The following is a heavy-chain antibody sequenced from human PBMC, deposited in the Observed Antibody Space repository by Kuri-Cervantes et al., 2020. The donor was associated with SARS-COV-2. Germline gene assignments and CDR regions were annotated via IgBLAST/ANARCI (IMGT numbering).Heavy chain of an antibody. Sequence: SETLSLTCTVSGGSISSGSYYWSWIRQPPGKGLEWIGYIYYSGSTNYNPSLKSRVTISVDTSKNQFSLKLSSVTAAATAVYYCARGWSSSWYGYYYYYYGMDVWGQGTTVTVSS. J-gene: IGHJ6*02. CDR3: ARGWSSSWYGYYYYYYGMDV. CDR1: GGSISSGSYY. CDR2: IYYSGST. D-gene: IGHD6-13*01. V-gene: IGHV4-61*01.